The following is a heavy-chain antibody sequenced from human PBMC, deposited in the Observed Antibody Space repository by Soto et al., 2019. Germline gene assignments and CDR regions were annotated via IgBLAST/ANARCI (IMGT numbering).Heavy chain of an antibody. Sequence: SGGSLRLSCAASGFTFSSYGMHWVRQAPGKGLEWVAVIWYDGSNKYYADSAKGRFTISRDNSKNTLYLQMNSLRAEDTAVYYCAREAKDIVVVVAATRGNGMDVWGQGTTVTVSS. CDR2: IWYDGSNK. V-gene: IGHV3-33*01. D-gene: IGHD2-15*01. J-gene: IGHJ6*02. CDR1: GFTFSSYG. CDR3: AREAKDIVVVVAATRGNGMDV.